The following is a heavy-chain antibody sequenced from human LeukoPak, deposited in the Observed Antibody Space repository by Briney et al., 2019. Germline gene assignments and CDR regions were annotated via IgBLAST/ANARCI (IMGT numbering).Heavy chain of an antibody. CDR2: ISYDGSNK. V-gene: IGHV3-30*03. CDR3: ALSLHAGSGMDV. CDR1: GFTFSSYG. D-gene: IGHD3-10*01. J-gene: IGHJ6*02. Sequence: PGRSLRLSCAASGFTFSSYGMHWVRQAPGKGLEWVAVISYDGSNKYYADSVKGRFTISRDNSKNTLYLQMNSLRAEDTAVYYCALSLHAGSGMDVWGQGTTVTVSS.